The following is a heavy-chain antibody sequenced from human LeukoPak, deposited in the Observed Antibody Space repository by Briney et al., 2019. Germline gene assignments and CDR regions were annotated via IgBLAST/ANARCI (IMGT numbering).Heavy chain of an antibody. V-gene: IGHV3-23*01. J-gene: IGHJ4*02. Sequence: PGGSLRLSCAASGFAFSNLAMGWVRQAPGQGLEWVSVISDSGSLTYYADSVKGRFTISRDNSKNTLFLQMNSLRAEDTAVYYCAKDARRTNGWYFFDYWGQGTLVTASS. CDR2: ISDSGSLT. D-gene: IGHD6-19*01. CDR3: AKDARRTNGWYFFDY. CDR1: GFAFSNLA.